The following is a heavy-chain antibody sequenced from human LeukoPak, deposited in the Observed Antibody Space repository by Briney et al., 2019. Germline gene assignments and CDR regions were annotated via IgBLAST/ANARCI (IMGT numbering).Heavy chain of an antibody. V-gene: IGHV3-30*02. Sequence: PGGSLRLSCAASGFTFSSYGMHWVRQAPGKGLEWVAFIRYDGGNKYYADSVKGRFTISRDNSKNTLYLQMNSLRAEDTAVYYCAKGGADSSSWYHEPSLYYFDYWGQGTLVTVSS. D-gene: IGHD6-13*01. CDR2: IRYDGGNK. CDR3: AKGGADSSSWYHEPSLYYFDY. J-gene: IGHJ4*02. CDR1: GFTFSSYG.